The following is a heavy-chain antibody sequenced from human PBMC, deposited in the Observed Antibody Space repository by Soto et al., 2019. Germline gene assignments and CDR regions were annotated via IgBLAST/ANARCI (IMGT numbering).Heavy chain of an antibody. J-gene: IGHJ4*02. D-gene: IGHD2-15*01. CDR2: IYYSGST. CDR3: ARYCSGGSCYSGYFDY. CDR1: GCSISSGGYY. Sequence: TLSLTCTVSGCSISSGGYYWSWIRQHPGKGLEWIGYIYYSGSTYYNPSLKSRVTISVDTSKNQFSLKLSSVTAADTAVYYCARYCSGGSCYSGYFDYWGQGTLVTVSS. V-gene: IGHV4-31*03.